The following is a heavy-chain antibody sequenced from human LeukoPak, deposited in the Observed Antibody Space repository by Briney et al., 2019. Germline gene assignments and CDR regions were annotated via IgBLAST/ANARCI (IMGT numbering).Heavy chain of an antibody. J-gene: IGHJ4*02. CDR2: IKQDGSEK. Sequence: GGSLRLSCAASGFTFSSYWMSWVRQAPGKGLEWVANIKQDGSEKYYVDSVKGRFTISRDNAKNSLYLQMNSLRAEDTAVYYYARDYPKQWLSSDYWGQGTLVTVSS. CDR3: ARDYPKQWLSSDY. CDR1: GFTFSSYW. D-gene: IGHD6-19*01. V-gene: IGHV3-7*03.